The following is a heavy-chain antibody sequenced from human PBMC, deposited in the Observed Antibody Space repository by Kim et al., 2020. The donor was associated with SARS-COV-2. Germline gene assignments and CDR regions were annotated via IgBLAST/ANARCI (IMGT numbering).Heavy chain of an antibody. J-gene: IGHJ4*02. CDR1: GFIFSSYG. CDR3: ARSLVVYSDQILDY. V-gene: IGHV3-33*01. Sequence: GGSLRLSCAASGFIFSSYGMHWVRQAPGKGLEWVALIWYDGSNKYYPDSVKGRFTISRDNSKNTLYLQMNSLRAEDTAVYYCARSLVVYSDQILDYWGQGTLVTVSS. CDR2: IWYDGSNK. D-gene: IGHD1-26*01.